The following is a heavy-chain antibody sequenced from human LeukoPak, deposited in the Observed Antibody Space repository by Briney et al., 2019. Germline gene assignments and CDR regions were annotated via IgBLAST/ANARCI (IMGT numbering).Heavy chain of an antibody. CDR2: INHSGST. CDR1: GGSFSGYY. V-gene: IGHV4-34*01. Sequence: KPSETLSLTCAVYGGSFSGYYWSWIRQPPGKGLEWIGEINHSGSTNYNPSLKSRVTISVDTSKNQFSLKLSSVTAADTAVYYCARGGLRSQGGDVWGQGTTVTVSS. CDR3: ARGGLRSQGGDV. D-gene: IGHD4-17*01. J-gene: IGHJ6*02.